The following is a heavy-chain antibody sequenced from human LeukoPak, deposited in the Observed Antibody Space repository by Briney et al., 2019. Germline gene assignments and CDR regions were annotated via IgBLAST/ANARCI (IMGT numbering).Heavy chain of an antibody. J-gene: IGHJ4*02. Sequence: KPGGSLRLSCTASGFTFGDYAMSWFRQAPGKGLEWVGFIRSKAYGGTTEYAASVKGRFTISRDDSKSIAYLQMNSLKTEDTAVYYCNRDLRNYYDSSGYYYPRYWGQGTLVTVSS. V-gene: IGHV3-49*05. CDR2: IRSKAYGGTT. CDR3: NRDLRNYYDSSGYYYPRY. D-gene: IGHD3-22*01. CDR1: GFTFGDYA.